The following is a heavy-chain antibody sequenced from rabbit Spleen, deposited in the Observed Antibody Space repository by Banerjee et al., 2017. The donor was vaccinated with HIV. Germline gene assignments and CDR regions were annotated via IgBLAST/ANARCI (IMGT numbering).Heavy chain of an antibody. V-gene: IGHV1S45*01. J-gene: IGHJ6*01. CDR2: IDAGSSSFT. D-gene: IGHD8-1*01. CDR3: ARDTASSFSSYGMDL. CDR1: GFSFSSRFY. Sequence: QEQLVESGGGLVKPEGSLKLSCTASGFSFSSRFYMCWVRQAPGKGLEWIACIDAGSSSFTYFATWAKGRFTISKPSSTTVTLQMTRLSAADTATYFCARDTASSFSSYGMDLWGPGTLVTVS.